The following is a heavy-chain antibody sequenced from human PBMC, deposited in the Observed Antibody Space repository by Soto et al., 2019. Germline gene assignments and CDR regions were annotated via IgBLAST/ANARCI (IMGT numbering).Heavy chain of an antibody. Sequence: PGGSLRLSCAASGFIFSSYAMSWVRQAPGKGLEWVAAISGSGGSTYYADSVNGRCTISRDNSKNTLYLQMNRLRAEDTAVYDCAKEEAEYFERWGQGTLVSVPS. J-gene: IGHJ1*01. CDR3: AKEEAEYFER. CDR2: ISGSGGST. V-gene: IGHV3-23*01. CDR1: GFIFSSYA.